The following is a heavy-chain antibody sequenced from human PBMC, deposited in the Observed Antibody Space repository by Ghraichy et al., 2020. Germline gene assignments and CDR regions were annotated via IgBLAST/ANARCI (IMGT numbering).Heavy chain of an antibody. D-gene: IGHD4-17*01. CDR3: ARKKVTTLSNWFDP. V-gene: IGHV4-34*01. CDR1: GGSFSGYY. J-gene: IGHJ5*02. Sequence: SQTLSLTCAVYGGSFSGYYWSWIRQPPGKGLEWIGEINHSGSTNYNPSLKSRVTISVDTSKNQFSLKLSSVTAADTAVYYCARKKVTTLSNWFDPWGQGTLVTVSS. CDR2: INHSGST.